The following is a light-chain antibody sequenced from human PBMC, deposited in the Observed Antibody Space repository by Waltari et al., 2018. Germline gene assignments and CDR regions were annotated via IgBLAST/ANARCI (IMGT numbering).Light chain of an antibody. CDR1: ENVNNY. CDR3: QHNYGTPRT. V-gene: IGKV1-39*01. Sequence: DIQMTQSPSSLSASVGDRVTITCRASENVNNYLNWYQQKPGKAPKLLIYKASTLQSGVPSRFIGSGSGTAYTFTISSLQSEDVGTYYCQHNYGTPRTFGQGTKVEIK. J-gene: IGKJ1*01. CDR2: KAS.